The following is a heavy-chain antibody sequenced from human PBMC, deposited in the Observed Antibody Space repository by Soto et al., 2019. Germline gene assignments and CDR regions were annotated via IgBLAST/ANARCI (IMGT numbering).Heavy chain of an antibody. CDR2: IKGDVTIA. CDR3: ARGIPGHYGFDV. CDR1: GFTFSSYW. J-gene: IGHJ3*01. D-gene: IGHD1-1*01. Sequence: EVQLVESGGGLVQPGGSLRLSCAASGFTFSSYWMHWVRQAPGKGLVWVSRIKGDVTIANYADFVKGRFTISRDNAKNTLYLQIDRLRAEDTAVYYCARGIPGHYGFDVWGQGTMVTVSS. V-gene: IGHV3-74*01.